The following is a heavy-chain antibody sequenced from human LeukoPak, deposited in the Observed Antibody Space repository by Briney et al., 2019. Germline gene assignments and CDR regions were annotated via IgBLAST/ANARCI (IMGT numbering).Heavy chain of an antibody. CDR1: GYTFTSYY. CDR2: INPSGGST. J-gene: IGHJ4*02. Sequence: ASVKVSCKASGYTFTSYYMHWVRQAPGQGLEWMGIINPSGGSTSYAQKFQGRVTMTRDTSTSTVYMELSSLRSEDTAVYYCARDRGQYCSGGSCQPITRYYFDYWGQGTLVTVSS. CDR3: ARDRGQYCSGGSCQPITRYYFDY. D-gene: IGHD2-15*01. V-gene: IGHV1-46*01.